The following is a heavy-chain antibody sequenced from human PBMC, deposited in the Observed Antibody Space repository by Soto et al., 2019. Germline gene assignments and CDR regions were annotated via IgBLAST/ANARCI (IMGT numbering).Heavy chain of an antibody. CDR3: ARGDERAAAATGYFQH. Sequence: GGSLRLSCAASGFTFSSYSMNWVRQAPGKGLEWVSYISSSSSTIYYADSVKGRFTISRDNAKNSLYLQMNSLRDEDTAVYYCARGDERAAAATGYFQHWGQGTLVTVSS. J-gene: IGHJ1*01. CDR1: GFTFSSYS. V-gene: IGHV3-48*02. CDR2: ISSSSSTI. D-gene: IGHD6-13*01.